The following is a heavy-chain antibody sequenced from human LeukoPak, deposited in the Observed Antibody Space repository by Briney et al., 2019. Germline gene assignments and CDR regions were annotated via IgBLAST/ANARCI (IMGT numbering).Heavy chain of an antibody. J-gene: IGHJ4*02. CDR2: INHSGST. V-gene: IGHV4-34*01. D-gene: IGHD5-18*01. CDR3: ARTVTNNSYGLWYFEY. CDR1: GGSFSGYY. Sequence: PSETLSLTCAVYGGSFSGYYWSWIRQPPGKGLEWIGEINHSGSTNYNPSLKSRVTISVDTSKNQFSLKLSSVTAADTAVYYCARTVTNNSYGLWYFEYWGQGTLVTVSS.